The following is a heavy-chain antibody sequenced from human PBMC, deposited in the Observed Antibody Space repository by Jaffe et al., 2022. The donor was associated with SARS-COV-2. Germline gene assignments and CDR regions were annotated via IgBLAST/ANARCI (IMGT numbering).Heavy chain of an antibody. J-gene: IGHJ3*02. Sequence: EVQLVESGGGLVKPGGSLRLSCAASGFTFSNAWMSWVRQAPGKGLEWVGRIKSKTDGGTTDYAAPVKGRFTISRDDSKNTLYLQMNSLKTEDTAVYYCTTDGVGAPGGFDIWGQGTMVTVSS. V-gene: IGHV3-15*01. D-gene: IGHD1-26*01. CDR3: TTDGVGAPGGFDI. CDR2: IKSKTDGGTT. CDR1: GFTFSNAW.